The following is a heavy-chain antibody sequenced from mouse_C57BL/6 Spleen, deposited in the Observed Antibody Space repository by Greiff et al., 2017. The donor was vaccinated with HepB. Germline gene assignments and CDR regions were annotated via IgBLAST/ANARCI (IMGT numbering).Heavy chain of an antibody. CDR2: INPNNGGT. D-gene: IGHD3-2*02. V-gene: IGHV1-26*01. CDR3: ARRRQLIPDY. Sequence: EVQLQQSGPELVKPGASVKISCKASGYTFTDYYMNWVKQSHGKSLEWIGDINPNNGGTSYNQKFKGKATLTVDKSSSTAYMELRSLTSEDSAVYYCARRRQLIPDYWGQGTTLTVSS. J-gene: IGHJ2*01. CDR1: GYTFTDYY.